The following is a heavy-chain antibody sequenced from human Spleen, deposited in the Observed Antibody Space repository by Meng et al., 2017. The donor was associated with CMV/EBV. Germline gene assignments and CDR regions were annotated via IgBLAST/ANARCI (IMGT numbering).Heavy chain of an antibody. CDR3: AKDKRLGYCSSTSCYGGAFDI. J-gene: IGHJ3*02. CDR1: RFTFSDYY. D-gene: IGHD2-2*01. CDR2: ISSSSTI. V-gene: IGHV3-69-1*01. Sequence: GESLKISCAASRFTFSDYYMNWVRQAPGKGLEWVSSISSSSTIYYADSVKGRFTISRDNAKNTLYLQMNSLRAEDTAVYYCAKDKRLGYCSSTSCYGGAFDIWGQGTMVTVSS.